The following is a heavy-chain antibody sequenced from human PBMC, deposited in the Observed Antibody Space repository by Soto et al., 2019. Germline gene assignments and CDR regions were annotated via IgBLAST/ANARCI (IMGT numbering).Heavy chain of an antibody. J-gene: IGHJ6*02. CDR2: IIPIFGTA. CDR1: GGTFSSYA. Sequence: TSVKLSCKAPGGTFSSYAISGVRQAPGQGSEWMGGIIPIFGTANYAQKFQGRVTITADESTSTGYMELSSLRSEETAAYYCARARATDCLSWDCYSNGMYVCGQRDPVTVS. D-gene: IGHD2-21*01. V-gene: IGHV1-69*13. CDR3: ARARATDCLSWDCYSNGMYV.